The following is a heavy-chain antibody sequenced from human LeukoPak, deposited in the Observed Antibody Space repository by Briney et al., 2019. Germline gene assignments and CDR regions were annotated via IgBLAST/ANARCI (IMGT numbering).Heavy chain of an antibody. D-gene: IGHD3-22*01. CDR3: AREMVFPTYYYDSSGYYLDY. CDR2: IKQDGSEK. V-gene: IGHV3-7*01. CDR1: GFTFSSYW. Sequence: GGSLRLSCAASGFTFSSYWMSWVRQAPGKGLEWVANIKQDGSEKYYVDSVKGRFTISRDNAKNSLYPQMNSLRAEDTAVYYCAREMVFPTYYYDSSGYYLDYWGQGTLVTVSS. J-gene: IGHJ4*02.